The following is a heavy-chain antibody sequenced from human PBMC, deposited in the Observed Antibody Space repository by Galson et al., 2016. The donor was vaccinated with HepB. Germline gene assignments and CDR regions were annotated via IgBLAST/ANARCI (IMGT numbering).Heavy chain of an antibody. V-gene: IGHV3-72*01. J-gene: IGHJ6*02. D-gene: IGHD2-2*02. CDR2: SRNKANSYTT. CDR3: GRVSIQYFSGMDV. CDR1: GFTFSDHY. Sequence: SLRLSCAASGFTFSDHYVDWVRQAPGKGLEWVGRSRNKANSYTTDYAASVKGRFIISRDDSKNSLYLQMNSLKTEDTAVYYCGRVSIQYFSGMDVWGQGTTVTVSS.